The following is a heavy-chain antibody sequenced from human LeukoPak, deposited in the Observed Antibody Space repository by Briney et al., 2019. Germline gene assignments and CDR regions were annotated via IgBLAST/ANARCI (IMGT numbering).Heavy chain of an antibody. CDR1: SGSISTSNYY. D-gene: IGHD3-22*01. CDR3: ARVTGYMIEDYFDY. V-gene: IGHV4-61*05. Sequence: SETLSLTCTVSSGSISTSNYYWGWVRQPPGKALEWIGYIYYSGSTNYKPSLKSRVTISVETSKNQFSLKLRSVTAADTAVYYCARVTGYMIEDYFDYWGQGTLVTVSS. CDR2: IYYSGST. J-gene: IGHJ4*02.